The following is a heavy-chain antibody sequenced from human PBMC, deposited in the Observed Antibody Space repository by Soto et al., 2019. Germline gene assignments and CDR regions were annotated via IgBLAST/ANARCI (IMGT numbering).Heavy chain of an antibody. D-gene: IGHD3-3*01. J-gene: IGHJ4*02. CDR1: GFTFSSYA. V-gene: IGHV3-30-3*01. CDR2: ISYDGSNK. Sequence: QVQLVESGGGVVQPGRSLRLSCAASGFTFSSYAMHWVRQAPGKGLEWVAVISYDGSNKYYADSVKGRFTISRDNSKNTLYLQMNSLRAEDTAVYYCARDAQFLETYFDYWGQGTLVTVSS. CDR3: ARDAQFLETYFDY.